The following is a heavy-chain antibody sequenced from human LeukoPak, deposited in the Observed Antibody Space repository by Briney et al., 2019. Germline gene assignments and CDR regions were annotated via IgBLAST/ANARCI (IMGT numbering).Heavy chain of an antibody. Sequence: SETLSLTCAVYGGSFSGYYWSWIRQPPGKGPEWIGEINHSGSTNYNPSLKSRVTISVDTSKNQFSLKLSSVTAADTAVYYCAKNPTTVTSGHFDYWGQGTLVTVSS. V-gene: IGHV4-34*01. D-gene: IGHD4-17*01. J-gene: IGHJ4*02. CDR3: AKNPTTVTSGHFDY. CDR1: GGSFSGYY. CDR2: INHSGST.